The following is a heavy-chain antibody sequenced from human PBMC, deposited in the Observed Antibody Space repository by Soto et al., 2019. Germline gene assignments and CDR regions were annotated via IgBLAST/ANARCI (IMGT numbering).Heavy chain of an antibody. CDR3: ARHHAFWSGYIPRGSDDPDYYYYYMDV. J-gene: IGHJ6*03. V-gene: IGHV5-51*01. Sequence: EVQLVQSGAEVKKPGESLKISCKGSGYSFTSYWIGWVRQMPGKGLEWMGIIYPGDSDTRYSPSFQGQVTISADKSISTAYLQWSSLKASDTAMYYCARHHAFWSGYIPRGSDDPDYYYYYMDVWGKGTTVTVSS. D-gene: IGHD3-3*01. CDR2: IYPGDSDT. CDR1: GYSFTSYW.